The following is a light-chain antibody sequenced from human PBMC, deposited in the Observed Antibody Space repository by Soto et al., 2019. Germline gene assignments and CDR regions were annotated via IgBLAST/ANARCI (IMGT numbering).Light chain of an antibody. CDR1: SSDVGSYNL. V-gene: IGLV2-23*03. Sequence: QSALTQPASVSGSPGQSITISCTGTSSDVGSYNLVSWYQQHPGKAPKLMIYEGSKRPSGVSNRFSGSKSGNTASLTISGLQAEDEADYYCCSYAGSSTFSVVFSGGTKVTVL. J-gene: IGLJ2*01. CDR3: CSYAGSSTFSVV. CDR2: EGS.